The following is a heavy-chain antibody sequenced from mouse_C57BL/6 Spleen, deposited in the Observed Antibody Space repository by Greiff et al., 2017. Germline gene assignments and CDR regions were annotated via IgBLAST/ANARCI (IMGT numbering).Heavy chain of an antibody. J-gene: IGHJ1*03. CDR2: IYPRSGNT. D-gene: IGHD2-4*01. CDR1: GYTFTSYG. CDR3: ARMGYDYERYFDV. V-gene: IGHV1-81*01. Sequence: QVHVKQSGAELARPGASVKLSCKASGYTFTSYGISWVKQRTGQGLEWIGEIYPRSGNTYYNEKFKGKATLTADKSSSTAYMELRSLTSEDSAVYFCARMGYDYERYFDVWGTGTTVTVSS.